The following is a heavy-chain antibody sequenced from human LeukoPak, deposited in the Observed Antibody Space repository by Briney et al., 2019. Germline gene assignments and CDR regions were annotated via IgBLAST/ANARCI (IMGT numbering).Heavy chain of an antibody. V-gene: IGHV4-59*01. J-gene: IGHJ4*02. D-gene: IGHD2-2*01. CDR1: GGSISSYY. CDR2: IYYSGST. CDR3: ARGYCSSTSCPGVRFDY. Sequence: SETLSLTCTVSGGSISSYYWSWIRQPPGKGLEWIGYIYYSGSTNYNPSLKSRVTISVDTSKNQFSLKLSSVTAADTAVYYCARGYCSSTSCPGVRFDYWGQGTLVTVSS.